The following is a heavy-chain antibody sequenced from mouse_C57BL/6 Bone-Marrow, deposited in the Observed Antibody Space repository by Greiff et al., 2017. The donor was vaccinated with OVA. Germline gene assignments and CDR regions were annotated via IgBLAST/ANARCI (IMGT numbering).Heavy chain of an antibody. J-gene: IGHJ3*01. Sequence: VQLQQPGAELVKPGASVKLSCKASGYTFTSYWMHWVKQSPGQGLEWIGMIHPNSGSPIYIEKFQSKSTLTVDNSASTAYIQLSSLTSEDSEVYYCARSRYFFVYPRYASWGQGTLVTVSA. D-gene: IGHD2-14*01. V-gene: IGHV1-64*01. CDR3: ARSRYFFVYPRYAS. CDR2: IHPNSGSP. CDR1: GYTFTSYW.